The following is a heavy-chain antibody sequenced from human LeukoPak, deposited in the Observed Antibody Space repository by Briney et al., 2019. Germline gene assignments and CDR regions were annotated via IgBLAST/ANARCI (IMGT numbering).Heavy chain of an antibody. V-gene: IGHV3-30*18. CDR1: GFTFSSYG. J-gene: IGHJ4*02. Sequence: GRSLRLSCAAAGFTFSSYGMHWVRQAPGKGRGWVAVISYDGSNKYYADSVKGRFTISRDNSKNTLYLQMNSLRAEDTAVYYCAKDGAIVVVVAATYLFDYWGQGTLVTVSS. CDR3: AKDGAIVVVVAATYLFDY. D-gene: IGHD2-15*01. CDR2: ISYDGSNK.